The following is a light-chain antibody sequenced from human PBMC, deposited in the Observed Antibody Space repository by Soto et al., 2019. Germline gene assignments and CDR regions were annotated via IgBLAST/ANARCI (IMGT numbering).Light chain of an antibody. Sequence: DIHMTQSPSSLSASVGDRVTITCRASQTIRNYLNWYQQKPGKAPMLLIYAASTLQTGVPSRFSGSGSGTDFPLTISNLLPEDFATYYCQQSNSFPWTFGQGTAV. CDR3: QQSNSFPWT. J-gene: IGKJ1*01. CDR2: AAS. CDR1: QTIRNY. V-gene: IGKV1-39*01.